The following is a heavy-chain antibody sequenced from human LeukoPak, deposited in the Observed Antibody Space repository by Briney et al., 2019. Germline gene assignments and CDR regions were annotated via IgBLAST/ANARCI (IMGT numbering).Heavy chain of an antibody. Sequence: ALGKPCRKASGSDFTRVVITTGRRSRGQGLRWMGRINTYNSNTRYAQTFQGRVAMTTDTSTTTDYMELRGLRFAETAVHYCGRAGSGSGWYFDYWGQGTLVTVSS. V-gene: IGHV1-18*01. CDR3: GRAGSGSGWYFDY. D-gene: IGHD6-19*01. CDR1: GSDFTRVV. CDR2: INTYNSNT. J-gene: IGHJ4*02.